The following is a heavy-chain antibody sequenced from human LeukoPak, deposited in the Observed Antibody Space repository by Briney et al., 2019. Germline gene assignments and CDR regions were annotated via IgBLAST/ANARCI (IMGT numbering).Heavy chain of an antibody. D-gene: IGHD6-19*01. Sequence: GGSLRLSCAGSGFIFSSYAMTWVRQAPGKGLEWVSTVSGGGGTTYYADSVKGRFTISRDNSKNTLYLQMNSLRAEDTAVYYCAISYSSGWYGAFDIWGQGTMVTVSS. CDR3: AISYSSGWYGAFDI. J-gene: IGHJ3*02. CDR2: VSGGGGTT. V-gene: IGHV3-23*01. CDR1: GFIFSSYA.